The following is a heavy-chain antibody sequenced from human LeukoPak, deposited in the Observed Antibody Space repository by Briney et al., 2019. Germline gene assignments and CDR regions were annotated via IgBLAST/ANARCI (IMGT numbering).Heavy chain of an antibody. CDR3: ASHAPITMVRGGPLNYYYYYMDV. CDR1: GGTFTSYA. D-gene: IGHD3-10*01. Sequence: ASVKVSCKASGGTFTSYAISWVRQAPGQGLEWMGGIIPIFGTANYAQKFQGRVTITADESTSTAYMELSSLRSEDTAVYYCASHAPITMVRGGPLNYYYYYMDVWGKGTTVTISS. V-gene: IGHV1-69*13. CDR2: IIPIFGTA. J-gene: IGHJ6*03.